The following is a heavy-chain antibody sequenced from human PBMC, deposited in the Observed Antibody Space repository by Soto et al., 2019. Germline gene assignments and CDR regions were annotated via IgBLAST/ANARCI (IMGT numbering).Heavy chain of an antibody. J-gene: IGHJ3*02. CDR1: GGSIGSYY. D-gene: IGHD2-2*01. CDR2: IYYSGST. CDR3: ARLSYCSSTSCYFGAFDI. Sequence: PSETLSLTCTVSGGSIGSYYRSWIRQPPGKGLEWIGYIYYSGSTNYNPSLKSRVTISVDTSKNQFSLKLSSVTAADTAVYYCARLSYCSSTSCYFGAFDIWGQGTMVTVSS. V-gene: IGHV4-59*08.